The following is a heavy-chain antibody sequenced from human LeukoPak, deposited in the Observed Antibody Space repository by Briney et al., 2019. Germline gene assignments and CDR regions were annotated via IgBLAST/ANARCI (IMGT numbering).Heavy chain of an antibody. CDR2: IYHSGST. CDR1: GGSISSYY. CDR3: ARDLAPTYYDYVWGSYRSVGFDY. J-gene: IGHJ4*02. V-gene: IGHV4-59*12. D-gene: IGHD3-16*02. Sequence: PSETLSLTCTVSGGSISSYYWSWIRQSPGKGLECIGYIYHSGSTNNNPSLKSRVTISVDTSKNQFSLKLSSVTAADTAVYYCARDLAPTYYDYVWGSYRSVGFDYWGQGTLVTVSS.